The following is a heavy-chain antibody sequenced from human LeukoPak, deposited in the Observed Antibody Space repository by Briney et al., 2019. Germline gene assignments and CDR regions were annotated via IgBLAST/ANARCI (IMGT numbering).Heavy chain of an antibody. CDR2: IFYGGAT. CDR3: VANGDYYDQDY. D-gene: IGHD4-17*01. CDR1: GSSMNTNF. J-gene: IGHJ4*02. Sequence: PSETLSLTCGVSGSSMNTNFWSWIRQPPGKRLEWIGYIFYGGATNYNPSLESRVTISLDTSKNQFSLNMAFVTAADTAVYYCVANGDYYDQDYWGQGTLVTVSS. V-gene: IGHV4-59*01.